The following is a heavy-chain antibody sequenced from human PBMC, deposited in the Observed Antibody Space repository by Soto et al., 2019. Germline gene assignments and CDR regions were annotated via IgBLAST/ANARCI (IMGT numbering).Heavy chain of an antibody. CDR1: GFSFNNYI. Sequence: GGSLRLSCAASGFSFNNYIMNWVRQAPGKGLEWVSGISDTGGSTDYEDSVKGRFTISRDNSKNTLFLQMNRLRADDTAMYYCANAGANSSTWPSNWFDPWGQGTLVTVSS. CDR3: ANAGANSSTWPSNWFDP. V-gene: IGHV3-23*01. CDR2: ISDTGGST. D-gene: IGHD6-13*01. J-gene: IGHJ5*02.